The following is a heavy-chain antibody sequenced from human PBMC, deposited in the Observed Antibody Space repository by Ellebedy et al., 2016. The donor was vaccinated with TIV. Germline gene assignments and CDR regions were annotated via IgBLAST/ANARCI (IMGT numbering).Heavy chain of an antibody. CDR1: GFTFSSHD. CDR2: ITSGGDT. CDR3: ARVRGRWEVPFGEAFDI. Sequence: GESLKISCAASGFTFSSHDMHWVRQGPGKALEWVSSITSGGDTYYQESVKGRFTISRENAQTSLSLQMSSLRAEDTAVYYCARVRGRWEVPFGEAFDIWGRGTLVTVSS. D-gene: IGHD1-26*01. V-gene: IGHV3-13*04. J-gene: IGHJ3*02.